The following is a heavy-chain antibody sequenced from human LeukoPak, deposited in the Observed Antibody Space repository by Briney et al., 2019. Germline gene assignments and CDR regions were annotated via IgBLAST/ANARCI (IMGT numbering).Heavy chain of an antibody. CDR2: VNSDGSST. Sequence: GGSLKLSCAASGFTFSSFWMHWVRQAPGTGLVWVSRVNSDGSSTVYADSVKGRFTISRDNAKNTLYLQMNSLRAEDTAVYYCARDWLGGGSDYWGQGTLVTVSS. CDR3: ARDWLGGGSDY. D-gene: IGHD3-10*01. CDR1: GFTFSSFW. J-gene: IGHJ4*02. V-gene: IGHV3-74*01.